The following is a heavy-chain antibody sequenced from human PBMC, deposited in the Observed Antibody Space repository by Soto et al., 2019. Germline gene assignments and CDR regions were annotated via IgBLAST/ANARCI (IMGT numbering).Heavy chain of an antibody. CDR1: GGTFSSYA. D-gene: IGHD6-13*01. V-gene: IGHV1-69*13. CDR2: IIPIFGTA. J-gene: IGHJ4*02. CDR3: ASPPGGTAAGTFDY. Sequence: ASVKVSCKASGGTFSSYAISWVRQAPGQGLEWMGGIIPIFGTANYAQKFQGRVTITADESTSTAYMELSSLRSEDTAVYYCASPPGGTAAGTFDYWGQGTLVTVSS.